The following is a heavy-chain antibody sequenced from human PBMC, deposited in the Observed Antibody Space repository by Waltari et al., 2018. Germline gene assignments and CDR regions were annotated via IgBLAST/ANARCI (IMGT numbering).Heavy chain of an antibody. CDR1: GGSFSGYY. V-gene: IGHV4-34*01. CDR2: INHSRGT. Sequence: QVQLQQWGAGLLKPSETLSLTCAVYGGSFSGYYWSWIRQPPGKGLEWIGEINHSRGTNYNPSLKSRVTISVDTSKNQFSLKLSSVTAADTAVYYCARGEGNFDYFDYWGQGTLVTVSS. CDR3: ARGEGNFDYFDY. J-gene: IGHJ4*02. D-gene: IGHD4-4*01.